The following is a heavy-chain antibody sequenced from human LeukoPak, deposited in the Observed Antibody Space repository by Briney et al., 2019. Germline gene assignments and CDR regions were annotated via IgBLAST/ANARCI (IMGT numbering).Heavy chain of an antibody. CDR2: INPNSGGT. CDR1: GYTFTGYY. J-gene: IGHJ4*02. D-gene: IGHD3-22*01. CDR3: ARDGRGYYDSSGYYCYFDY. V-gene: IGHV1-2*06. Sequence: ASVKVSCKASGYTFTGYYMHWVRQAPGQGLEWMGRINPNSGGTNYAQKFQGRVTMTRDTSISTAYMELSRLRSDDTAVYYCARDGRGYYDSSGYYCYFDYWGQGTLVTASS.